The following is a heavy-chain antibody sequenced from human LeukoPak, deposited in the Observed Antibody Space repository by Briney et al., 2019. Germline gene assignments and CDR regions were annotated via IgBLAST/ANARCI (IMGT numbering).Heavy chain of an antibody. V-gene: IGHV3-48*03. CDR1: GFTFSSYE. J-gene: IGHJ4*02. CDR3: ARADFRYYFDY. CDR2: ISSSGSTI. D-gene: IGHD3-3*01. Sequence: PGGSLRLSCAASGFTFSSYEMNWVRQAPGKGLEWVSYISSSGSTIYYADSVKGRFTISRDNAKNSLYLQMNSLRAEDTAVYYCARADFRYYFDYWGQGTLVTVSS.